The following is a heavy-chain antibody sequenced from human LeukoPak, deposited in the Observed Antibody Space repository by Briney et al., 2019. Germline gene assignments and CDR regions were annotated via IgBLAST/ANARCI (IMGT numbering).Heavy chain of an antibody. V-gene: IGHV3-9*02. CDR3: AKAGDYYDRSGPTGPPDY. J-gene: IGHJ4*02. Sequence: GGSLRLSCAASGFTSDDYAMHWVRQAPGKGLEWVSGISWNSGSIGYADSVKGRFTISRDNAKNSLYLQMNSLRAEDTALSYCAKAGDYYDRSGPTGPPDYWGQGTLVTVSS. CDR2: ISWNSGSI. CDR1: GFTSDDYA. D-gene: IGHD3-22*01.